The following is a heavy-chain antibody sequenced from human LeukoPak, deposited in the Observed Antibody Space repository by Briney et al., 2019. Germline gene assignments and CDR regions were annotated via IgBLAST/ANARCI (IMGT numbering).Heavy chain of an antibody. CDR3: ARVRRFGTLCYFDY. J-gene: IGHJ4*02. V-gene: IGHV4-31*03. Sequence: PSETLSLTCTVSGGSISSGGYYWSWIRQHPGKGLEWIGYIYYSGSTYYNPSLKSRVTISVDTSKNQFSLKLSSVTAADTAVYYCARVRRFGTLCYFDYWGQGTLVTVSS. CDR2: IYYSGST. CDR1: GGSISSGGYY. D-gene: IGHD3-10*01.